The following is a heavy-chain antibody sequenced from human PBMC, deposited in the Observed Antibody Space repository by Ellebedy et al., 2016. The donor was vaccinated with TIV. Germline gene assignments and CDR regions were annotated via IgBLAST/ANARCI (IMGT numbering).Heavy chain of an antibody. CDR1: GYTFTGYY. CDR2: INPNSGGT. J-gene: IGHJ6*02. V-gene: IGHV1-2*02. CDR3: AIGDTMVRGVSPSYGMDV. Sequence: AASVKVSCKASGYTFTGYYMHWVRQAPGQGLEWMGWINPNSGGTNYAQKFQGRVTMTRDTSISTAYMELSRLRSDDTAVYYCAIGDTMVRGVSPSYGMDVWGQGTTVTVSS. D-gene: IGHD3-10*01.